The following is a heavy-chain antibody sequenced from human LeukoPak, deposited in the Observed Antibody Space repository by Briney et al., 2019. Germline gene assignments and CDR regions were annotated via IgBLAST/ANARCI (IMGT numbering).Heavy chain of an antibody. D-gene: IGHD3-16*01. CDR2: INPNSGGT. CDR3: ARDRSRFLGLCYFDY. J-gene: IGHJ4*02. CDR1: GYTFTGYY. Sequence: ASVKVSCKASGYTFTGYYMHWVRQAPGQGLEWMGWINPNSGGTNYAQKFQGRVTMTRDTSISTAHMELSRLRSDDTAVYYCARDRSRFLGLCYFDYWGQGTLVTVSS. V-gene: IGHV1-2*02.